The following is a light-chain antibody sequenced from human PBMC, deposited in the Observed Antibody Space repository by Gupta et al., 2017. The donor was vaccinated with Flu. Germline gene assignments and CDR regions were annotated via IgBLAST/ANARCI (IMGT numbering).Light chain of an antibody. CDR3: QQYDSYPWT. V-gene: IGKV1-8*01. J-gene: IGKJ1*01. Sequence: AIRMTQSPSSFSASTGDRVTITCRASQGISSYLAWYQQKPGKAPKRLIYAASTLQRGVPSRFSGSGSGTDFTLTISCLQSEDFATYYCQQYDSYPWTFGQGTKVEIK. CDR1: QGISSY. CDR2: AAS.